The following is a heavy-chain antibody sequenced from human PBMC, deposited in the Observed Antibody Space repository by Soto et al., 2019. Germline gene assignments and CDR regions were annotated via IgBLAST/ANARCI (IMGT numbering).Heavy chain of an antibody. CDR1: GFSFTTYG. CDR3: AKGYSYGDY. V-gene: IGHV3-30*18. D-gene: IGHD5-18*01. CDR2: ISYDGSGK. Sequence: GGSLRLSCAASGFSFTTYGMHWVRQAPGKGLEWVAVISYDGSGKYYADSVRGRFTISRDNSKNTLYLQMNSLRPDDTAVYYCAKGYSYGDYWGQGTTVTVSS. J-gene: IGHJ4*02.